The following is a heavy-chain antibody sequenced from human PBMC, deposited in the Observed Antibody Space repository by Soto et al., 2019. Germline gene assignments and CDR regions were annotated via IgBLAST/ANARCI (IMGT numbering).Heavy chain of an antibody. D-gene: IGHD2-8*01. Sequence: QVQLQESGPGLVKPSETLSLTCTVSGAFSSTYYGSWIRQPPGKGLEWIGYMNDIGRTNYNPSLKSRVTISLDTSKNQFYLKLRYVIAADTAVYYCARSFSRHAVRCNWFDPWGLGTLVTASS. J-gene: IGHJ5*02. V-gene: IGHV4-59*01. CDR2: MNDIGRT. CDR3: ARSFSRHAVRCNWFDP. CDR1: GAFSSTYY.